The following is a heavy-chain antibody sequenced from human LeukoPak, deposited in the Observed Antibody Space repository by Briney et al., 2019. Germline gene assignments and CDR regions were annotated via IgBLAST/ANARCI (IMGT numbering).Heavy chain of an antibody. V-gene: IGHV3-23*01. CDR3: AKGYPLYFDY. D-gene: IGHD3-16*02. Sequence: PGGSLRLSCAASGFTFSPFAMNWVRQAPGKGLEWVSAISGSGGSTYYADFVKGRFTISRDTSKNTLYLQMHSLRAEDTAVYYCAKGYPLYFDYWGQGTLVTVSS. CDR1: GFTFSPFA. CDR2: ISGSGGST. J-gene: IGHJ4*02.